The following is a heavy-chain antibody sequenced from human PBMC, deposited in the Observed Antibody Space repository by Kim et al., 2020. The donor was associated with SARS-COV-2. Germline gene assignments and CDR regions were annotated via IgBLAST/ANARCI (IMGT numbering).Heavy chain of an antibody. D-gene: IGHD3-22*01. CDR3: VKDMSGYYRPFDY. V-gene: IGHV3-23*01. Sequence: YTDSVRGRVTISRDKSGDTLYLEMNSLRAEDTAVYYCVKDMSGYYRPFDYWGQGTLVTVSS. J-gene: IGHJ4*02.